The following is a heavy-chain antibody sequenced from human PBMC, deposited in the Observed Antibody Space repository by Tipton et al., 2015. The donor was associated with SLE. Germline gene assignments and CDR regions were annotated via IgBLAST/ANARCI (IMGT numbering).Heavy chain of an antibody. J-gene: IGHJ6*04. CDR2: IYYSGST. CDR3: ARDPREYSSGRTRGNV. Sequence: TLSLTCTVSGGSISSYYWSWIRQPPGKGLEWIGYIYYSGSTYYNPSLKSRVTISVDTSKNQFSLKLSSVTAADTAVYYCARDPREYSSGRTRGNVWGKGTTVTGSS. CDR1: GGSISSYY. D-gene: IGHD6-19*01. V-gene: IGHV4-59*12.